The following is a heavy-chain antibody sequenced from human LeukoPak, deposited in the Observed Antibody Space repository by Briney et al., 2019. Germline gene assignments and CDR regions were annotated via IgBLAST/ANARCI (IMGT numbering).Heavy chain of an antibody. CDR1: GFTFSSYG. J-gene: IGHJ4*02. D-gene: IGHD2-15*01. Sequence: QPGGSLRLSCAASGFTFSSYGMHWVRQAPGKGLEWVAVIWYDGSNKYYADSVKSRFTISRDNSKNTLFLQMNSLRAEDTAVYYCAKGVDYCSGGSCPADYWGPGTLVTVSS. V-gene: IGHV3-30*02. CDR3: AKGVDYCSGGSCPADY. CDR2: IWYDGSNK.